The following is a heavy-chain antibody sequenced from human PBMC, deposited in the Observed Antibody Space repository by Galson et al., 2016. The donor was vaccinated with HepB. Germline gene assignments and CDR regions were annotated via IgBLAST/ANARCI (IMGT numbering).Heavy chain of an antibody. J-gene: IGHJ4*02. CDR3: ARGEGYNYWDTIDH. D-gene: IGHD5-24*01. CDR1: GGSISSAGFY. V-gene: IGHV4-31*03. Sequence: TLSLTCTVSGGSISSAGFYWNWIRQLPGKGLEWIGYIYYTGSTYYNPSLKSRVTMSVDTSKSQFSLRLSSMTAADTAVYYCARGEGYNYWDTIDHWGQGTLVTVSS. CDR2: IYYTGST.